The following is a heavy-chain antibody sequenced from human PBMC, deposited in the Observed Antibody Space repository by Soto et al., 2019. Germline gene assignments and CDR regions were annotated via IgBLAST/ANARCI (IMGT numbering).Heavy chain of an antibody. CDR3: ARHGAAAPRRYFQH. CDR2: IYYSGST. CDR1: GGSISSSSYY. D-gene: IGHD6-13*01. Sequence: SETLSLTCTVSGGSISSSSYYWGWIRQPPGKGLEWIGSIYYSGSTYYNPSLKSRVTISVDTSKNQFSLKLSSVTAADTAVYYCARHGAAAPRRYFQHWGQGTLVTVSS. J-gene: IGHJ1*01. V-gene: IGHV4-39*01.